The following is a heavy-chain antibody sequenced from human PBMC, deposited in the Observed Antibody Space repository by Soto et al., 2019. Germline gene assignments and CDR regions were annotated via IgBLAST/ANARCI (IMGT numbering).Heavy chain of an antibody. V-gene: IGHV3-23*01. D-gene: IGHD3-10*01. CDR1: GFTFSSYA. CDR3: AKQAGITMVRGAVFYYYYGMDV. J-gene: IGHJ6*02. Sequence: GGSLRLSCAASGFTFSSYAMSWVRQAPGKGLEWVSAISGSGVSTYYADSVKGRFTISRDNSKNTLYLQMNSLRAEDTAVYYCAKQAGITMVRGAVFYYYYGMDVWGQGTTLTVSS. CDR2: ISGSGVST.